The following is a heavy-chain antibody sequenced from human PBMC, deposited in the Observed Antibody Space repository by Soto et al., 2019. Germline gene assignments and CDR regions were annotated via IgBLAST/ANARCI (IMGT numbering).Heavy chain of an antibody. J-gene: IGHJ5*02. D-gene: IGHD2-21*01. CDR1: GYTRTELS. CDR3: ATAYRFERCSNWFDP. CDR2: FDPEDGET. Sequence: DSVKVSCKVSGYTRTELSMHWVRQAPGKGLEWMGGFDPEDGETIYAQKFQGRVTMTEDTSTDTAYMELSSLRSEHTAVYYCATAYRFERCSNWFDPCRQGHLVTVSS. V-gene: IGHV1-24*01.